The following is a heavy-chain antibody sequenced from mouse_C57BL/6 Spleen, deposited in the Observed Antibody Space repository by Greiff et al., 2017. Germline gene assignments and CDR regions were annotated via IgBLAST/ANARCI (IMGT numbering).Heavy chain of an antibody. CDR1: GYTFTSYW. Sequence: QVQLKQPGAELVKPGASVKVSCKASGYTFTSYWMHWVKQRPGQGLEWIGRIHPSDSDTNYNQKFKGKATLTVDTSSSTAYMQLSSLTSEDSAVYYCAIGGYYGSSYGYWGQGTTLTVSS. D-gene: IGHD1-1*01. CDR2: IHPSDSDT. CDR3: AIGGYYGSSYGY. V-gene: IGHV1-74*01. J-gene: IGHJ2*01.